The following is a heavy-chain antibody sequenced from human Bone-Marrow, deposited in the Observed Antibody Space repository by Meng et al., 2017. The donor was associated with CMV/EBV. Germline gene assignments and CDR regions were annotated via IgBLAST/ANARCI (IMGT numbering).Heavy chain of an antibody. D-gene: IGHD3-10*01. CDR2: IKSKTDGGTT. J-gene: IGHJ3*02. Sequence: GESLKISCAASGFTFSNAWMSWVRQAPGKGLEWVGRIKSKTDGGTTDYAAPVKGRFTISRDDSKNTLYLQMNSLRAEDTAVYYCAKDYGRYSYAFDIWGQGTMVTVSS. CDR3: AKDYGRYSYAFDI. V-gene: IGHV3-15*01. CDR1: GFTFSNAW.